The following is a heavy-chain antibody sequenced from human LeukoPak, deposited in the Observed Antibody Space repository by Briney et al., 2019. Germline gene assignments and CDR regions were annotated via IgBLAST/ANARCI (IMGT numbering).Heavy chain of an antibody. CDR1: GYTFTGYY. D-gene: IGHD5-18*01. J-gene: IGHJ4*02. Sequence: ASVKVSCKASGYTFTGYYMHWVRQAPGQGLEWMGWINPNSGGTNYAQKFQGRVTMTRDTSISTAYMELSRLRSDDTAVYYCVRVKGGYSYGFDYWGQGTLVTVSS. CDR2: INPNSGGT. V-gene: IGHV1-2*02. CDR3: VRVKGGYSYGFDY.